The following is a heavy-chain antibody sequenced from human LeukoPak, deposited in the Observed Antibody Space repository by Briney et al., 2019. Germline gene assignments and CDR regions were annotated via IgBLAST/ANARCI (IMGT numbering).Heavy chain of an antibody. CDR2: INPNSGGA. V-gene: IGHV1-2*02. CDR3: ARGPPTELPAAMPSGYYYGMDV. D-gene: IGHD2-2*01. Sequence: ASVKVSCKASGYTFTGYYMHWVRQAPGQGLEWMGWINPNSGGANYAQKFQGRVTMTRDTSISTAYMELSRLRSDDTAVHYCARGPPTELPAAMPSGYYYGMDVWGKGTTVTVSS. CDR1: GYTFTGYY. J-gene: IGHJ6*04.